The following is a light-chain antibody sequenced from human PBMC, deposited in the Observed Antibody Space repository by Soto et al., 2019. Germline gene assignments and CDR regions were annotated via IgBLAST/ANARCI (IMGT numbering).Light chain of an antibody. J-gene: IGLJ1*01. CDR3: ISYAGSNNCFYV. Sequence: QSALTQPPSASGSPGQSVTISCTGTSSDVGAYHYVSWYQQPPGKAPKLMISEVTKRPSGVPDRFSGSKPGNTASLTVSGLQAEYEAEQFCISYAGSNNCFYVLGTGTQLTVL. CDR2: EVT. CDR1: SSDVGAYHY. V-gene: IGLV2-8*01.